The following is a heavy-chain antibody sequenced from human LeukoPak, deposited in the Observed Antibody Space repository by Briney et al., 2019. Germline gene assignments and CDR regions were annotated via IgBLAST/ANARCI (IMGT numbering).Heavy chain of an antibody. Sequence: ASVKVSCKASGYTFTSYGISWVRQAPGQGPEWMGWISAYNGNTNYAQKFQGRVTMTTDTSTSTAYMELRSLRSDDTAVYYCAGSIVAMNWLDPWGQGTLVTVSS. J-gene: IGHJ5*02. D-gene: IGHD5-12*01. CDR3: AGSIVAMNWLDP. CDR2: ISAYNGNT. V-gene: IGHV1-18*01. CDR1: GYTFTSYG.